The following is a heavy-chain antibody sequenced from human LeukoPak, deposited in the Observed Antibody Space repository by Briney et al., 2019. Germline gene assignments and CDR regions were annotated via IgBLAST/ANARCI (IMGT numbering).Heavy chain of an antibody. CDR3: ARDTMVRGVTLSPYYMDV. V-gene: IGHV3-11*01. Sequence: GGSLRLSCAASGFTFSDYYMSWIRQAPGKGLEWVSYISSSGSTIYYADSVKGRFTISRDNAKNSLYLQMNSLRAEDTAVYYCARDTMVRGVTLSPYYMDVWGNGTTVTISS. J-gene: IGHJ6*03. CDR1: GFTFSDYY. D-gene: IGHD3-10*01. CDR2: ISSSGSTI.